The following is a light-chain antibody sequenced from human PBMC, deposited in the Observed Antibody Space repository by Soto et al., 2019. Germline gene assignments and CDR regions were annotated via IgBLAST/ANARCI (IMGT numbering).Light chain of an antibody. Sequence: DIQMTQSPSTRSASVGDRVTISCRASQSVGSWLAWYQQKPGKAPKFLIYDASTLESGVPSRFSGSGSGTEFTLTISSLQPDDFATYYCQQYDNYPLTFGGGTKV. J-gene: IGKJ4*01. CDR3: QQYDNYPLT. V-gene: IGKV1-5*01. CDR1: QSVGSW. CDR2: DAS.